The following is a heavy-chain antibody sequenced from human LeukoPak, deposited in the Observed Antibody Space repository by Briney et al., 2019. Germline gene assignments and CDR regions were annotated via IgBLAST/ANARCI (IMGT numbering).Heavy chain of an antibody. CDR2: ISSSSSYI. D-gene: IGHD6-19*01. CDR3: SAVAGPFDY. Sequence: GGSLRLSCAASGFTFSSYSMNWVRQAPGKGLEWVSSISSSSSYIYYADSVKGRFTISRDNAKNSLCLQMNSLRAEDTAVYYCSAVAGPFDYWGQGTLVTVSS. CDR1: GFTFSSYS. V-gene: IGHV3-21*01. J-gene: IGHJ4*02.